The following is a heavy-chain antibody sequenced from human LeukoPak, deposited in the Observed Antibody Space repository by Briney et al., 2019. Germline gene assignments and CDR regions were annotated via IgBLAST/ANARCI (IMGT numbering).Heavy chain of an antibody. CDR1: GFTFNNAY. CDR3: ATGSTSRHLFDY. J-gene: IGHJ4*02. V-gene: IGHV3-15*01. CDR2: IKSKSDGGTT. Sequence: GGSLRLSCAASGFTFNNAYISWVRQAPGKGLESVGRIKSKSDGGTTDYAAPVKGRFTISRDDSKNTLYLQMNSLQTEDTAVYYCATGSTSRHLFDYWGQGTLVTVSS.